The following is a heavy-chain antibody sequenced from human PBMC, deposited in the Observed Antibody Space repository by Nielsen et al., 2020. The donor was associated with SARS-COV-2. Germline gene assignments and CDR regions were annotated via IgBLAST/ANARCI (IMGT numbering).Heavy chain of an antibody. Sequence: GESLKISCAASGFTVSSNYMSWVRQAPGKGLEWVSVIYSGGSTYYADSVKGRFTISRDNSKNTLYLQMNSLRAEDTAVYYCARAMTTVVRGYFDYWGQGTLVTVSS. J-gene: IGHJ4*02. CDR3: ARAMTTVVRGYFDY. V-gene: IGHV3-53*01. CDR2: IYSGGST. D-gene: IGHD4-23*01. CDR1: GFTVSSNY.